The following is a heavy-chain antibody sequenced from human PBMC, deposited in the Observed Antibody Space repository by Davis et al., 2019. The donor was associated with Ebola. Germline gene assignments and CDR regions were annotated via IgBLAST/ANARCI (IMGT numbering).Heavy chain of an antibody. CDR1: GGSLTGHY. CDR2: ITHSGST. Sequence: MPSETLSLTCDVSGGSLTGHYWSWIRQAPGKGLEWIGEITHSGSTDYSPSLRGRVSISVDMSKNAFSLKMTSVTAADTAMYYCAKGPFVAFDWGQGTLVTVSS. CDR3: AKGPFVAFD. J-gene: IGHJ4*02. D-gene: IGHD3-3*02. V-gene: IGHV4-34*01.